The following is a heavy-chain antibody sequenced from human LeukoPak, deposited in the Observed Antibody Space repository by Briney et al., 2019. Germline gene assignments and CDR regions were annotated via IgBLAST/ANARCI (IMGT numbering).Heavy chain of an antibody. Sequence: ASVKVSCKASGYTFTGYYMHWVRQAPGQGLEWMGWINPNSGGTNYAQKFQGRVTMTRDTSISTAYMELSRLISDDTAVYYCAGDGYNSRRFFDYWGQGTLVTVSS. CDR2: INPNSGGT. D-gene: IGHD5-24*01. CDR1: GYTFTGYY. CDR3: AGDGYNSRRFFDY. V-gene: IGHV1-2*02. J-gene: IGHJ4*02.